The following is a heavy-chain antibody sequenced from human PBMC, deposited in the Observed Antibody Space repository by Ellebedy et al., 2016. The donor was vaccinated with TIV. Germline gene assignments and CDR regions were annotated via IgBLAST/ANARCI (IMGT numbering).Heavy chain of an antibody. D-gene: IGHD2-2*01. CDR1: GYDFSTYW. V-gene: IGHV5-51*01. CDR2: IYPADSKT. CDR3: ATGAPTAAHYYYYGLDV. J-gene: IGHJ6*02. Sequence: GESLKISCQGSGYDFSTYWITWVRQKPGKGLEYMGIIYPADSKTTYSPSFQGQVTISVDKSTRTAYLQWSSLKASDTAMYYCATGAPTAAHYYYYGLDVWGQGTTVTVSS.